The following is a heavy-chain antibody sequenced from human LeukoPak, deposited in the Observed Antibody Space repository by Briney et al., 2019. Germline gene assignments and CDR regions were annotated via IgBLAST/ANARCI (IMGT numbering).Heavy chain of an antibody. CDR2: IYYSGST. CDR3: ARHEDYGDYWWFDP. Sequence: SETLCLTCTVSGGSISSGGYYWSWIRQRPGKGLEWIGYIYYSGSTYYNPSLKSRVTISVDTSKNQFSLKLSSVTAADTAVYYCARHEDYGDYWWFDPWGQGTLVTVSS. CDR1: GGSISSGGYY. J-gene: IGHJ5*02. D-gene: IGHD4-17*01. V-gene: IGHV4-31*03.